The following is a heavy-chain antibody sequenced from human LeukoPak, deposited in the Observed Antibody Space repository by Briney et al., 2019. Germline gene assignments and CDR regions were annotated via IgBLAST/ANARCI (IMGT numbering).Heavy chain of an antibody. CDR3: ARDYYDSSDYYDY. Sequence: FETLSLTCTVSGGSVSSGGYYWSCIRQPPGKGLEWIGYVYYSGNTNYNPSHKRHQTISVDTSKNQFSLKLSSVTAADTAVYYCARDYYDSSDYYDYWGQGALGTVSS. V-gene: IGHV4-61*08. CDR1: GGSVSSGGYY. CDR2: VYYSGNT. D-gene: IGHD3-22*01. J-gene: IGHJ4*02.